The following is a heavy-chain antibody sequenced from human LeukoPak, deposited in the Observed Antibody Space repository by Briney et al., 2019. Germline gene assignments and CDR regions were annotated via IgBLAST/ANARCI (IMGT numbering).Heavy chain of an antibody. D-gene: IGHD6-13*01. CDR1: GFTFSSYW. CDR2: VSWNSGNI. V-gene: IGHV3-9*01. J-gene: IGHJ4*02. CDR3: AKGNSSSWYYYFDY. Sequence: GGSLRLPCAASGFTFSSYWMSWVRQAPGKGLEWVSGVSWNSGNIGYADSVKGRFTISRDNAKNSLYLQMNSLRAEDTALYYCAKGNSSSWYYYFDYWGQGTLVTVSS.